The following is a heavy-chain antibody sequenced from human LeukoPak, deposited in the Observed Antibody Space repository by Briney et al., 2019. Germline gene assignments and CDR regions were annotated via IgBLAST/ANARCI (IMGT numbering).Heavy chain of an antibody. CDR3: TSRRLSTVTTDY. CDR1: GFTFGDYA. J-gene: IGHJ4*02. D-gene: IGHD4-17*01. Sequence: GGSLRLSCTASGFTFGDYAMSWVRQAPGRGLEWVGFIRSKAYGGTTEYAASVKGRFTISRDDSKSIAYLQMNSLKTEDTAVYYCTSRRLSTVTTDYWGQGTLVTVS. CDR2: IRSKAYGGTT. V-gene: IGHV3-49*04.